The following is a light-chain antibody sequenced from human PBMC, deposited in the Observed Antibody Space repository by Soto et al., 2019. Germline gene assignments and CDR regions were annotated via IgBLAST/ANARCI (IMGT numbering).Light chain of an antibody. J-gene: IGKJ4*01. CDR1: QSVSSN. CDR2: GAS. V-gene: IGKV3-15*01. CDR3: QQYNNWPLLT. Sequence: EIVMTQSPATLSVSPGERATLSCRASQSVSSNLAWYQQKPGQAPRLLICGASTRATGIPARFSGSGSGTEFTLTISSLQSEDFAVYDCQQYNNWPLLTFGGGTKVEIK.